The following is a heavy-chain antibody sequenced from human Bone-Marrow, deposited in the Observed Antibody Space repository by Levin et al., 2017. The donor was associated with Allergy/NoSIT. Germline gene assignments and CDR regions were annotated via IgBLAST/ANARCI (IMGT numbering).Heavy chain of an antibody. Sequence: GGSLRLSCAASGFTFSDHYMDWVRQAPGKGLEWVGRIRNKANSYTTEYAASVKGRFTISRDDSKNSVYLQMNSLKTEDTAVYYCAKVTTVTMFNDYWGQGTLVTVSS. D-gene: IGHD4-17*01. CDR2: IRNKANSYTT. CDR1: GFTFSDHY. J-gene: IGHJ4*02. V-gene: IGHV3-72*01. CDR3: AKVTTVTMFNDY.